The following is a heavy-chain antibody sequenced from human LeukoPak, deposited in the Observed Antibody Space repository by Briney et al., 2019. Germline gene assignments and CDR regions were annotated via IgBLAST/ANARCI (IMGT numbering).Heavy chain of an antibody. J-gene: IGHJ3*02. CDR3: VRTLRVGATYYASDI. V-gene: IGHV4-59*01. Sequence: SGTLSVTCTVPVGSITRSTWSWIRQPPGKGLGWVGYIYFGGSTNYNPSLKSRVSLSVDTSKNQFSLKLSSVTAPDTAVYFFVRTLRVGATYYASDIWGQAKMATVPS. D-gene: IGHD1-26*01. CDR2: IYFGGST. CDR1: VGSITRST.